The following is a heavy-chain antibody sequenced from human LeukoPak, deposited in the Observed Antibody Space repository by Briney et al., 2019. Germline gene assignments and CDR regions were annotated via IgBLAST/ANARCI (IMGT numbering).Heavy chain of an antibody. Sequence: SVKVSCKASRVTFSSYTISWVRQAPGQGLEWMGRIIPILGIANYAQKFQGRVTITADKSTSTAHMELSSLRSEDTAVYYCARDVHNGYSYGTYFDYWGQGTLVTVSS. V-gene: IGHV1-69*04. CDR1: RVTFSSYT. J-gene: IGHJ4*02. D-gene: IGHD5-18*01. CDR3: ARDVHNGYSYGTYFDY. CDR2: IIPILGIA.